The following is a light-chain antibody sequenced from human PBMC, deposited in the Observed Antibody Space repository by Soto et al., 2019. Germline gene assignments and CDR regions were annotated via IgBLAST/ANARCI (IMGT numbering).Light chain of an antibody. CDR3: QSYAISFTANFG. Sequence: QSVLTQPPSVSGAPGQRVTISCTGSSSNIGAGYDVHWYQQLPGKAPKLLIYGNNNRTSGDPDRFSGSKSGTSASLAITGLRAYDEADYYCQSYAISFTANFGFGTGTNVTVL. CDR1: SSNIGAGYD. V-gene: IGLV1-40*01. J-gene: IGLJ1*01. CDR2: GNN.